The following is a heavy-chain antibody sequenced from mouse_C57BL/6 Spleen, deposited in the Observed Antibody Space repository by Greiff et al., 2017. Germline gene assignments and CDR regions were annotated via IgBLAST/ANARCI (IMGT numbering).Heavy chain of an antibody. CDR1: GFNIKDYY. CDR2: IDPEDGDT. Sequence: EVQLQQSGAELERPGASVKLSCTASGFNIKDYYMHWVKQRPEQGLEWIGRIDPEDGDTEYAPKFQGKATMTADTSSNTAYLQLSSLTSEDTAVYYCTTITTVPYFDYWGQGTTLTVSS. J-gene: IGHJ2*01. D-gene: IGHD1-1*01. V-gene: IGHV14-1*01. CDR3: TTITTVPYFDY.